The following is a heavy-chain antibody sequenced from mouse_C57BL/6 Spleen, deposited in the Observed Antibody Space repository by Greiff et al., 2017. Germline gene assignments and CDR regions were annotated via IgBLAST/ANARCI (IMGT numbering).Heavy chain of an antibody. CDR1: GYTFTDYY. CDR3: ARGITTVVGRLYAMDY. CDR2: INPNNGGT. Sequence: EVQLQQSGPELVKPGASVKISCKASGYTFTDYYMNWVKQSHGKSLEWIGDINPNNGGTSYNQKFKGKATLTVDKSSSTAYMELRSLTSDDSAVYYCARGITTVVGRLYAMDYWGQGTSVTVSS. V-gene: IGHV1-26*01. J-gene: IGHJ4*01. D-gene: IGHD1-1*01.